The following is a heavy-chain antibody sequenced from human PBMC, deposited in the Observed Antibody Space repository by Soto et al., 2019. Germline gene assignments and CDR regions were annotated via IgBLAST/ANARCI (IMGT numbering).Heavy chain of an antibody. J-gene: IGHJ4*02. D-gene: IGHD1-26*01. CDR3: ARVSGEYRDY. V-gene: IGHV3-21*01. CDR2: ITGTSSYI. Sequence: GGSLRLSCAASGFTFSSYTMNWVRQAPEKGLEWVSSITGTSSYIFYADSVKGRFTISRDSAKNSLYLQMSDLRAEDTAVYFCARVSGEYRDYWGQGTLVTVSS. CDR1: GFTFSSYT.